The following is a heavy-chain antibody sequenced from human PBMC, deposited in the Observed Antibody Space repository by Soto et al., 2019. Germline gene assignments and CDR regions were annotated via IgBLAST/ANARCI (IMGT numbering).Heavy chain of an antibody. J-gene: IGHJ6*02. CDR1: GFTFSSYG. Sequence: QVQLVESGGGVVQPGRSLRLSCAASGFTFSSYGMHWVRQAPGKGLEWVAVISYDGSNKYYADSVKGRFTISRDNSKNTLYLQMNSLRAEDTAVYYCAKDDIVGVPAANPYYYGMDVWGQGTTVTVSS. CDR2: ISYDGSNK. D-gene: IGHD2-2*01. V-gene: IGHV3-30*18. CDR3: AKDDIVGVPAANPYYYGMDV.